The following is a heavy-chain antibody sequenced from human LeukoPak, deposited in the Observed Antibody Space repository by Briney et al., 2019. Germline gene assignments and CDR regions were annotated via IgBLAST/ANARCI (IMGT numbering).Heavy chain of an antibody. CDR3: VRGGVGATFPLTEYFQH. CDR1: GGSISTSGYY. Sequence: PSETLSLTCTVSGGSISTSGYYWGWIRQPPGKGLEWIGTIYYSGTTNYNPSLKSRVAISVDTSKNQFSLKLNSVTAADTAVYYCVRGGVGATFPLTEYFQHWGQGTLVNVSS. V-gene: IGHV4-39*07. CDR2: IYYSGTT. J-gene: IGHJ1*01. D-gene: IGHD1-26*01.